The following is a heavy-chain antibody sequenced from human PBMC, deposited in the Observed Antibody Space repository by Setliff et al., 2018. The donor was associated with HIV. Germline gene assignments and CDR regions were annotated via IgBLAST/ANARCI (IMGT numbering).Heavy chain of an antibody. CDR2: ISSSSSTI. D-gene: IGHD3-16*01. CDR3: ARDLDYGDD. V-gene: IGHV3-48*04. CDR1: GFPFSSYS. Sequence: GGSLRLSCTASGFPFSSYSMNWVRQAPGKGLEWVSYISSSSSTIYYADSVKGRFTISRDNAKNSLYLQMNSLRAEDTAVYYCARDLDYGDDWGQGTLVTVSS. J-gene: IGHJ4*02.